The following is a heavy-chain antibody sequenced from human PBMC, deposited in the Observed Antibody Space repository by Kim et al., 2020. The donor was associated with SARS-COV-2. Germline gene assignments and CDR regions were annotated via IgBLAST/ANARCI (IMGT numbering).Heavy chain of an antibody. Sequence: GGSLRLSCTAAGFTFSDYAMAWVRQSPGKGLQWVSLINSVGGATFYSDSVRGRFTFSRDNSKNTLYLDMTSLREEDTALYYCSKLSGYISGSSHYYFEAWGQGTLVTVSS. J-gene: IGHJ4*02. D-gene: IGHD5-18*01. V-gene: IGHV3-23*01. CDR1: GFTFSDYA. CDR3: SKLSGYISGSSHYYFEA. CDR2: INSVGGAT.